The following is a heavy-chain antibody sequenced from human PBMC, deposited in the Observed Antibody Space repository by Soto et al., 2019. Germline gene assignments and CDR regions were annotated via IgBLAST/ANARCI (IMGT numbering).Heavy chain of an antibody. CDR2: ISSSGSLI. CDR1: GFTFTTCN. Sequence: EVQLVESGGGLVQPGGSLRLSCAASGFTFTTCNMNWVRQAPGKGLEWVSYISSSGSLIYYADSVRGRFTISRDNAKNSLYLQMHSLRAEDTAVYYWARENRPVAGTNYSYFYGMDVWGQGTTVTVSS. V-gene: IGHV3-48*01. D-gene: IGHD1-1*01. CDR3: ARENRPVAGTNYSYFYGMDV. J-gene: IGHJ6*02.